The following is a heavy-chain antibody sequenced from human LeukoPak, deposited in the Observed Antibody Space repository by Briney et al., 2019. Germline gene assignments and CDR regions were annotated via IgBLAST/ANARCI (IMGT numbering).Heavy chain of an antibody. J-gene: IGHJ4*02. CDR3: AGTGGV. D-gene: IGHD1-26*01. CDR1: GLTLSSYW. V-gene: IGHV3-7*03. Sequence: PGGSLRLSCAASGLTLSSYWMSWVRQAPGKGLEWVANIKQDGSEKYYVDSVKGRFTISRDNAKNSLYLQMNSLRVEDTAVYYCAGTGGVCGQGTLVTVSS. CDR2: IKQDGSEK.